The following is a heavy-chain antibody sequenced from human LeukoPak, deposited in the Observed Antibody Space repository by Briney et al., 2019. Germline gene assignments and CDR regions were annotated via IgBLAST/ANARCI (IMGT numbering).Heavy chain of an antibody. CDR2: ISGNGGYT. CDR1: GFTFSSYA. D-gene: IGHD6-13*01. V-gene: IGHV3-23*01. Sequence: GGSLRLSCAASGFTFSSYAMSWVRQAPGKGLEWVSTISGNGGYTYYADSVKGRFTISRDNSKNTLYLQMNSLRAEDTAVYYCAKGGAGTGYWGQGTLVTVSS. J-gene: IGHJ4*02. CDR3: AKGGAGTGY.